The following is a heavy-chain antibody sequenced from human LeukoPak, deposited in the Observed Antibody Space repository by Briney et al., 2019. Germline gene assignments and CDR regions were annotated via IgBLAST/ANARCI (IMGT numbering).Heavy chain of an antibody. CDR1: GGSFSGYY. Sequence: PSETLSLTCAVYGGSFSGYYWSWIRQPPGKGLEWIGEISRSGSTNYNPSLKSRVTISVDTSKNQFSLKLSSVTAADTAVYYCARGLRITMIVVVLDAFDIWGQGTMVTVSS. CDR2: ISRSGST. CDR3: ARGLRITMIVVVLDAFDI. D-gene: IGHD3-22*01. J-gene: IGHJ3*02. V-gene: IGHV4-34*01.